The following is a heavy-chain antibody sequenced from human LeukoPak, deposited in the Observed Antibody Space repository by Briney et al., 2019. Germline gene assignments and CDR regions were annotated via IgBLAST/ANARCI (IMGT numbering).Heavy chain of an antibody. Sequence: ASVKVSCKASGFTFTSSAMQWVRQARGQRLEWIGWIVVGSGNTNYAQKFQERVTITRDMSTSTAYMELSSLRSEDTAVYYCARDGAWEILYYYYYMDVWGKGTTVTVSS. CDR1: GFTFTSSA. J-gene: IGHJ6*03. V-gene: IGHV1-58*02. CDR3: ARDGAWEILYYYYYMDV. D-gene: IGHD1-26*01. CDR2: IVVGSGNT.